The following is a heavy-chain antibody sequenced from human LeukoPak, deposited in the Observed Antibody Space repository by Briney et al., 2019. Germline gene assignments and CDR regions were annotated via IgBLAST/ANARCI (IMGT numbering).Heavy chain of an antibody. CDR2: IIPIFGTA. V-gene: IGHV1-69*13. Sequence: SVKVSCKASGYTFTSYYMHWVRQAPGQGLEWMGGIIPIFGTANYAQKFQGRVTITADESTSTAYMELSSLRSEDTAVYYCARGDYCGGDCYRFDYWGQGTLVTVSS. D-gene: IGHD2-21*02. CDR1: GYTFTSYY. CDR3: ARGDYCGGDCYRFDY. J-gene: IGHJ4*02.